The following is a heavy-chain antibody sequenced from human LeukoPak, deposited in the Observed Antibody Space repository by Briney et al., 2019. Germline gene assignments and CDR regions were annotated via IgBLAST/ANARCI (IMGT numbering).Heavy chain of an antibody. Sequence: GGSLRLSCAASGFTFRSYDMSWVRQAPGKGLEWVSAISGSGDSTYYADSVKGRSTISRDNSKNTLYLQMDSLRAEDTAVYYCAKRGISYYDILTGYDYWGQGTLVTVSS. D-gene: IGHD3-9*01. CDR1: GFTFRSYD. CDR2: ISGSGDST. CDR3: AKRGISYYDILTGYDY. J-gene: IGHJ4*02. V-gene: IGHV3-23*01.